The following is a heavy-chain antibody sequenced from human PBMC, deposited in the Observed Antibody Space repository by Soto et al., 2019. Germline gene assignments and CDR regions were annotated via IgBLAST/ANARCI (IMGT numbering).Heavy chain of an antibody. D-gene: IGHD7-27*01. V-gene: IGHV2-5*02. CDR2: IYWDEDK. CDR3: ALSLGRRPLAN. CDR1: GFSLSTSGVG. J-gene: IGHJ4*02. Sequence: QITLKESGPTLVKPTQPLTLTCTFSGFSLSTSGVGVGWIRQPPGKALEWLALIYWDEDKRYSPSLKSRLTITKDTSKNQVALTMTNMDPMDTATYFCALSLGRRPLANWGQGTLVTVSS.